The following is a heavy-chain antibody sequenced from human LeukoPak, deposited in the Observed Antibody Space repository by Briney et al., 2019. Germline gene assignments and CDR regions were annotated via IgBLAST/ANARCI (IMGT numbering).Heavy chain of an antibody. CDR3: ARGLGSSWYGD. V-gene: IGHV4-30-4*01. Sequence: SQTLSLTCTVSGDSISSGDYYWTWIRQPPGKGLEWIGYIYYSGSSYSNPSLKSRLILSVDTSKNQFSLKLSSVTAADTAVYYCARGLGSSWYGDWGQGTLVTVSS. CDR2: IYYSGSS. J-gene: IGHJ4*02. CDR1: GDSISSGDYY. D-gene: IGHD6-13*01.